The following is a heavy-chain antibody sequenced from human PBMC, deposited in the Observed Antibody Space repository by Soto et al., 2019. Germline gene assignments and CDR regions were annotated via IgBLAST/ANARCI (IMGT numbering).Heavy chain of an antibody. CDR2: ISYDGNNK. CDR3: ARFRSERPFDY. V-gene: IGHV3-30-3*01. CDR1: GLTFRRYT. Sequence: GGSLRLSCGASGLTFRRYTIHWGRQAPGKGLEWVAVISYDGNNKYYADSVKGRFTISRDNSKNTLSLQMNSLRPEDTAVYYCARFRSERPFDYWGQGTLVTVSS. J-gene: IGHJ4*02.